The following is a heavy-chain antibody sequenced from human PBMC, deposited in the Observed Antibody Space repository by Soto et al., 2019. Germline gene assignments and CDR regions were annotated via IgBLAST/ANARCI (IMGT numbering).Heavy chain of an antibody. CDR2: ISSSGSTI. Sequence: GSLRLSCAASGFTFSSYEMNWVRQAPGKGLEWVSYISSSGSTIYYADSVKGRFTISRDNAKNSLYLQMNSLRAEDTAVYYCASPIAAAGTGPHYYYYYGMDVWGQGTTVTVSS. J-gene: IGHJ6*02. D-gene: IGHD6-13*01. V-gene: IGHV3-48*03. CDR3: ASPIAAAGTGPHYYYYYGMDV. CDR1: GFTFSSYE.